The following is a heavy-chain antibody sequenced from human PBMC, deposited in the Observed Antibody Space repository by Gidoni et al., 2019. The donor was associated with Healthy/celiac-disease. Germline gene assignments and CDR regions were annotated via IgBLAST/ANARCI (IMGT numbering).Heavy chain of an antibody. CDR2: IYTSGST. CDR3: ARDFGSTNGVFYYGMDV. Sequence: QVQLQESGPGLVKPSQPLSLTCTVSGDSISSGSYYWSWIRQPAGKGLEWIGRIYTSGSTNYNPSLKSRVTISVDTSKNQFSLKLSSVTAADTAVYYCARDFGSTNGVFYYGMDVWGQGTTVTVSS. D-gene: IGHD2-8*01. V-gene: IGHV4-61*02. CDR1: GDSISSGSYY. J-gene: IGHJ6*02.